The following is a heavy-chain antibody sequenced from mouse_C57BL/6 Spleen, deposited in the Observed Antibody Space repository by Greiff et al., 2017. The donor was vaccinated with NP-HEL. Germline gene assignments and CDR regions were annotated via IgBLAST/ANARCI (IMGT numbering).Heavy chain of an antibody. CDR3: ARTGRDWYFDV. D-gene: IGHD4-1*01. Sequence: SGAELVRPGASVKLSCKASGYTFTDYYINWVKQRPGQGLEWIARIYPGSGNTYYNEKFKGKATLTAEKSSSTAYMQLSSLTSEDSAVYFCARTGRDWYFDVWGTGTTVTVSS. J-gene: IGHJ1*03. CDR2: IYPGSGNT. CDR1: GYTFTDYY. V-gene: IGHV1-76*01.